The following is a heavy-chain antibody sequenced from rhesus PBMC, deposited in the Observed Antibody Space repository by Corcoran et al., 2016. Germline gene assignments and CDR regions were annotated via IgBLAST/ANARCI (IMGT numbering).Heavy chain of an antibody. V-gene: IGHV3-184*01. CDR3: TTGALSLDY. J-gene: IGHJ4*01. CDR1: GLTVSDYY. CDR2: IRSKAYGGTA. D-gene: IGHD3-22*01. Sequence: EVQLVESGGGLVQPGGSRRLSCAASGLTVSDYYMYWVRQAPVRGLGWVGFIRSKAYGGTAEYAPSVKGRFTISRDDSKSIAYLQMSSLKTQDTAVYYCTTGALSLDYWGQGVLVTVSS.